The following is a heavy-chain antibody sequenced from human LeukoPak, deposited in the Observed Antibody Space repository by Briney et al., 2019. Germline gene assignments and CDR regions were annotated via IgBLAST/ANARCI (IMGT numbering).Heavy chain of an antibody. CDR1: GYTFTSYY. CDR3: AREGVQWLVDY. D-gene: IGHD6-19*01. J-gene: IGHJ4*02. V-gene: IGHV1-46*01. CDR2: INPSGGST. Sequence: GASVKVSCKASGYTFTSYYMHWVRQAPGQGLEWMGIINPSGGSTSYAQKFQGRVTMTRDTSISTAYMELGRLRSDDTAVYYCAREGVQWLVDYWGQGTLVTVSS.